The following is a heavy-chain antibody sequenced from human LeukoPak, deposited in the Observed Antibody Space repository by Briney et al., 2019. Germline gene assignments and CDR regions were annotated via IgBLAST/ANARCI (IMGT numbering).Heavy chain of an antibody. V-gene: IGHV3-30-3*01. CDR1: GFTFSSYA. D-gene: IGHD3-22*01. J-gene: IGHJ4*02. Sequence: PGGSLRLSCAASGFTFSSYAMHWVRQAPGKGLEWVAVISYDGSNIYYADSVKGRFTISRDNSKNTLYLQMNSLRAEDTAVYYCARDRYDSSGSDYWGQGTLVTVSS. CDR2: ISYDGSNI. CDR3: ARDRYDSSGSDY.